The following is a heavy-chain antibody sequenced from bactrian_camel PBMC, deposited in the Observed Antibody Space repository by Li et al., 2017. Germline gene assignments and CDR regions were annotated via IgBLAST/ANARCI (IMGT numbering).Heavy chain of an antibody. CDR3: AADPARHGYWSDNDSFARCQKATGYNY. CDR2: ISWGGEST. D-gene: IGHD1*01. Sequence: VQLVESGGGLVQPGGSLRLSCSASGFTFSNADMNWVRQAPGKGLEWLSGISWGGESTDYVDSVKGRFTISRDNAKNTVYLTMDSLKPEDTAVYYYAADPARHGYWSDNDSFARCQKATGYNYWGQGTQVTVS. J-gene: IGHJ4*01. V-gene: IGHV3S40*01. CDR1: GFTFSNAD.